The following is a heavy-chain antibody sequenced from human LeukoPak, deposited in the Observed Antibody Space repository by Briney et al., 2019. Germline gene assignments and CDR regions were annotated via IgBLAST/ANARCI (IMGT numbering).Heavy chain of an antibody. CDR3: ARALTDYDFWSGQTYYFDY. J-gene: IGHJ4*02. Sequence: ASVKVSCQASGYTFTGYYMHWLRQAPGQGLEWMGRINPNSGGTNYAQKFQGRVTMTRDTSISTAYMELSRLRSDDTAVYYCARALTDYDFWSGQTYYFDYWGRGTLVTVSS. V-gene: IGHV1-2*06. CDR2: INPNSGGT. CDR1: GYTFTGYY. D-gene: IGHD3-3*01.